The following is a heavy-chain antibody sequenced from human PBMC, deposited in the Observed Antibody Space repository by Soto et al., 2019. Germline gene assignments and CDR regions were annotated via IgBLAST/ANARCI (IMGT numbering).Heavy chain of an antibody. D-gene: IGHD4-17*01. CDR3: ATTPPYASGAFDI. CDR1: GYTLTELS. Sequence: GASVKVSCKVSGYTLTELSMHWVRQVPGKGLEWMGGFDPEDGETIYAQKFQDRVTMTEDTSTETAYMELSSLRSEDTAVYYCATTPPYASGAFDIWGQGTKVTVSS. V-gene: IGHV1-24*01. J-gene: IGHJ3*02. CDR2: FDPEDGET.